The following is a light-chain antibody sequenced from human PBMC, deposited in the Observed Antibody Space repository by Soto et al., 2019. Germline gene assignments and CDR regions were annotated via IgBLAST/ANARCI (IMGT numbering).Light chain of an antibody. Sequence: QSALTQPASVSGSPGQSITISCTGTSSDVGSCNCVSWYQQHPGKAPTLMIYEVNKRPSGVSNRFSGSKSGNTASLTISGLQAEDETDYYCCSSVGSPNWVFGGGTKLPS. J-gene: IGLJ3*02. CDR2: EVN. CDR1: SSDVGSCNC. CDR3: CSSVGSPNWV. V-gene: IGLV2-23*02.